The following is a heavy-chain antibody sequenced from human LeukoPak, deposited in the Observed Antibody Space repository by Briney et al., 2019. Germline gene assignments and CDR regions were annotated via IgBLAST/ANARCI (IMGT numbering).Heavy chain of an antibody. CDR1: GGTFSSYA. V-gene: IGHV1-69*01. CDR3: ARVGAATPRIIGAFDI. Sequence: GSSVKVSCKASGGTFSSYAISWVRQAPGQGLEWMGGIIPIFGTANYAQKFQGRVTITADESTSTAYMELSSLRSEDTAVYYCARVGAATPRIIGAFDIWGQGTMVTVSS. CDR2: IIPIFGTA. D-gene: IGHD4/OR15-4a*01. J-gene: IGHJ3*02.